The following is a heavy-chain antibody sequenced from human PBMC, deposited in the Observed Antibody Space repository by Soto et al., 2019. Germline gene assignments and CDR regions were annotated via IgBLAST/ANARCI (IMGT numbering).Heavy chain of an antibody. J-gene: IGHJ5*02. CDR2: LFNSGST. CDR1: GGSITNFY. Sequence: PSETLSLTCNVSGGSITNFYWSWIRQTPGKGLEWIGWLFNSGSTNYNPSLRSRVTMSVDTSKNHFSLHLTSVTAADTAVYYCARSPGLGNWFDPWGQGTLVTVSS. V-gene: IGHV4-59*01. CDR3: ARSPGLGNWFDP. D-gene: IGHD6-19*01.